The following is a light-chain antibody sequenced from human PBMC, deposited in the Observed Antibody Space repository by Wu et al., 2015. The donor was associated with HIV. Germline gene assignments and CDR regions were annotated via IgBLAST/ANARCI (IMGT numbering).Light chain of an antibody. CDR1: QSINTY. J-gene: IGKJ2*01. V-gene: IGKV1-39*01. Sequence: DIQMTQSPASLSASVGDRVTITCRASQSINTYLNWYQQKPGKAPNLLIFGTSNLQSGVPSRFSGNGSGTDFTLIISSLQPEDFAAYYCQQTYGTPFTFGQGTKLQI. CDR3: QQTYGTPFT. CDR2: GTS.